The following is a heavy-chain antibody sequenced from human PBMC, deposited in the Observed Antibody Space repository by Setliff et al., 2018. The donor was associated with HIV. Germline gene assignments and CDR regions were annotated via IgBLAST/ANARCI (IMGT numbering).Heavy chain of an antibody. J-gene: IGHJ5*02. CDR1: GFTLSTYT. D-gene: IGHD3-16*01. CDR2: IISGDSTI. V-gene: IGHV3-48*02. Sequence: PGGSLRLSCAASGFTLSTYTMNWVRQAPGKGLEWVSSIISGDSTIYYADSVKGRFTISRDNARTSLFLEMRSLRDEDTAVYLCANLWELGAWGQGTLVTVSS. CDR3: ANLWELGA.